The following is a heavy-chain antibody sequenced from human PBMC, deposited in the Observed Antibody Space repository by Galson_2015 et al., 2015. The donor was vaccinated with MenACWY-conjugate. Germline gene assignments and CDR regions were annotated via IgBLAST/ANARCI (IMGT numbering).Heavy chain of an antibody. CDR3: ARGTDHYDSSIDH. CDR2: INSGGSPI. V-gene: IGHV3-48*01. Sequence: SLRLSCAVSGFSLSDYGMNWVRQAPGKGLEWVSYINSGGSPIYYADSVKGRFTISRDIAENSLFLQMDSLGAEDTAVYYCARGTDHYDSSIDHWGRGTRVTVSS. CDR1: GFSLSDYG. J-gene: IGHJ4*02. D-gene: IGHD3-22*01.